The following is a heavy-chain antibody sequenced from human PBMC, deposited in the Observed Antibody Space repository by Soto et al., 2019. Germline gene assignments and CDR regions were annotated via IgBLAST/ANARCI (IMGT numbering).Heavy chain of an antibody. J-gene: IGHJ4*02. CDR1: GYTLTELS. V-gene: IGHV1-24*01. Sequence: QVQLVQSGAEVKKPGASVKVSCKVSGYTLTELSLHWVRQAPGKGLEWMGGSDPEDGETIYAQKFQGRVTMTEDTSTDTAYMELNSLRSEDTAVYYCTSGQRPLRFLEWLSRYYFDFWGQGTLVTVSS. CDR3: TSGQRPLRFLEWLSRYYFDF. CDR2: SDPEDGET. D-gene: IGHD3-3*01.